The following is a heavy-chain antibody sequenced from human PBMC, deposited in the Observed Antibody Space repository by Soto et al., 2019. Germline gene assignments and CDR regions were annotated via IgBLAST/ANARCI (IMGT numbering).Heavy chain of an antibody. D-gene: IGHD6-6*01. V-gene: IGHV2-5*01. CDR2: IYWNDDK. CDR1: GFSLSTTGEG. CDR3: AQVDDVAALFAY. J-gene: IGHJ4*02. Sequence: QITLKESGPTLVKPTQTLTLTCTFSGFSLSTTGEGVGWIRQPPGKALEWLAVIYWNDDKSYSPSLKSRLTLSKDTSKTQVVLTMMNMAPVDTGTYYCAQVDDVAALFAYLGQGTLVTVSS.